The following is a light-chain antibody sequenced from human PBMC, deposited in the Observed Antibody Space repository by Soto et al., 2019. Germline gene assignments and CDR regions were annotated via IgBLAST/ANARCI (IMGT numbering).Light chain of an antibody. CDR2: LGS. J-gene: IGKJ1*01. Sequence: DIVTTQSPLSLPFTPGEPASISCSSSQSLLHINGYNYLDWYLQKPWQSPQLLIYLGSNRASGVPDRFSGSGSGTDFTLKISRVEAEHVGVYYCLQALQTPPTFGQGTNVDIK. V-gene: IGKV2-28*01. CDR1: QSLLHINGYNY. CDR3: LQALQTPPT.